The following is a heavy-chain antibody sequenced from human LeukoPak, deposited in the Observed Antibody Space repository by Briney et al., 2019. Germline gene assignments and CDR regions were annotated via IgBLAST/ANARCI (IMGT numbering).Heavy chain of an antibody. D-gene: IGHD6-13*01. CDR3: ARGPRGRVWQLGSYFDY. Sequence: SETLSLTCAVSGGSFSGYYWSWIRQPPGKGLEWVGEINHSGSTNYNPSLKSRVTISVDTSKNQFSLKLSSVTAADTAVYYCARGPRGRVWQLGSYFDYWGQGTLVTVSS. CDR1: GGSFSGYY. J-gene: IGHJ4*02. CDR2: INHSGST. V-gene: IGHV4-34*01.